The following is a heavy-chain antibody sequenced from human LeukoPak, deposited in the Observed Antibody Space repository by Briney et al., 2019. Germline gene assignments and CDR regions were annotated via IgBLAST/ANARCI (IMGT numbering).Heavy chain of an antibody. D-gene: IGHD5-18*01. J-gene: IGHJ6*02. V-gene: IGHV3-23*01. CDR3: AKDGGLQLWLRYYYGMDV. CDR2: ISGSGGST. Sequence: GGSLRLSCAASGFTFSSYAMSWVRQAPGKGLEWVSAISGSGGSTYYADSVKGRFTISRDNSKNTLYLQMNSLRAEDTAVYYCAKDGGLQLWLRYYYGMDVWGQGTTVTVSS. CDR1: GFTFSSYA.